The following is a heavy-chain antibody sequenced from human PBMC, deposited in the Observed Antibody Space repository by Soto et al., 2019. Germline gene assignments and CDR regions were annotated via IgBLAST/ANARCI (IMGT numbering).Heavy chain of an antibody. CDR1: GYTFSGNY. Sequence: QVQLVQSGAEVKKPGASLKVSCKDSGYTFSGNYIHWVRQPPGQGLEWMGWINHSSGGPKYAAQCQGWVSMSRDTSISTSYMELRRLRSDDTAVYYCARAGTTVTVTNCFATWGPGTRVTVSS. J-gene: IGHJ5*01. CDR2: INHSSGGP. V-gene: IGHV1-2*04. D-gene: IGHD4-17*01. CDR3: ARAGTTVTVTNCFAT.